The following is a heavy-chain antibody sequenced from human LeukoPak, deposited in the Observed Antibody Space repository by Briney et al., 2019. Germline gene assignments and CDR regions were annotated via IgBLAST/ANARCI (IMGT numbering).Heavy chain of an antibody. J-gene: IGHJ6*04. V-gene: IGHV3-48*04. CDR3: AELGITMIGGV. Sequence: GGSLRLSCAASGFIFSHYGMNWVRQAPGKGLEWVSYISSSGSTIYYADSVKGRFTISRDNAKNSLYLQMNSLRAEDTAVYYCAELGITMIGGVWGKGTTVTISS. CDR1: GFIFSHYG. CDR2: ISSSGSTI. D-gene: IGHD3-10*02.